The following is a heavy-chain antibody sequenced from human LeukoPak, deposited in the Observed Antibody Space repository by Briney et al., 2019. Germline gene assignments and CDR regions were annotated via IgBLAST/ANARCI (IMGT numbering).Heavy chain of an antibody. V-gene: IGHV1-24*01. CDR3: ARDARDYDFWSGFPNY. Sequence: ASVKVSCKVSGYTLTELSMHWVRQAPGKGLEWMGGFDPEDGETIYAQKFQGRVTMTEDTSTDTAYMELSSLRSDDTAVYYCARDARDYDFWSGFPNYWGQGTLVTVSS. D-gene: IGHD3-3*01. CDR1: GYTLTELS. CDR2: FDPEDGET. J-gene: IGHJ4*02.